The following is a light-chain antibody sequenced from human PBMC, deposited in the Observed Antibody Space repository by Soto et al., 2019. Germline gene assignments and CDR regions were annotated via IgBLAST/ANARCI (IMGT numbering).Light chain of an antibody. CDR3: SSFATTDTPMV. Sequence: QSALTQPASVYGSPGQSITISCTGTSSDVGGYNHVSWYQQHPGEAPKLMIYDVSSRPSGVSNRFSGSKAADTASLTISGLQAEDEADYYCSSFATTDTPMVFGGGTKLTVL. V-gene: IGLV2-14*03. CDR2: DVS. J-gene: IGLJ2*01. CDR1: SSDVGGYNH.